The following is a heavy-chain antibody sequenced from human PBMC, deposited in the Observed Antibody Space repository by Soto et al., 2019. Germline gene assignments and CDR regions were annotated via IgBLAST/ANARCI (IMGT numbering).Heavy chain of an antibody. Sequence: PSETLSLTCAVYGGSFSGYYWSWIRQPPGKGLEWIGEINHSGSTNYNPSLKSRVTISVDTSKNQFSLKLSSVTAADTAVYYCVRRYYYDKSGYYGFDFWGQGTLVTVSS. J-gene: IGHJ4*02. CDR1: GGSFSGYY. CDR2: INHSGST. CDR3: VRRYYYDKSGYYGFDF. V-gene: IGHV4-34*01. D-gene: IGHD3-22*01.